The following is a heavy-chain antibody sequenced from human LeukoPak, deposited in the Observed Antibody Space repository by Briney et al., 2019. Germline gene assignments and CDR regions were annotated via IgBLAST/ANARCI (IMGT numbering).Heavy chain of an antibody. CDR2: IYYSGST. Sequence: SETLSLTCTVSGGSISSSSYYWGWIRQPPGKGLEWIGSIYYSGSTYYNPSLKSRVTISVDTSKNQFSLKLSSVTAADTAVYYCIVGATRDSPFDYWDQGTLVTVSS. J-gene: IGHJ4*02. CDR3: IVGATRDSPFDY. D-gene: IGHD1-26*01. V-gene: IGHV4-39*01. CDR1: GGSISSSSYY.